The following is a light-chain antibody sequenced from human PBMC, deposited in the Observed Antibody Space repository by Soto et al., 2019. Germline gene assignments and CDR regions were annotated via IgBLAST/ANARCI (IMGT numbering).Light chain of an antibody. CDR3: QSFDSSDQV. V-gene: IGLV6-57*01. Sequence: NFMLTQPHSVSESPGKTITISCTRSGGSIASNYVQWYQQRPCSSPTTVIYEDDRRPSGVPDRFSGSIDSSSNSASLTISGLRTEYEATYFCQSFDSSDQVFGGGTKVTVL. CDR1: GGSIASNY. J-gene: IGLJ3*02. CDR2: EDD.